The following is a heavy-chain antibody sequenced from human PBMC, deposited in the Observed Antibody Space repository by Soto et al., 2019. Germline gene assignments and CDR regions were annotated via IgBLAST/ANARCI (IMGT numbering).Heavy chain of an antibody. Sequence: SETLSLTCTVSGSSISSSSYYWGWIRQPPGKGLEWIGSIYYSGSTYYNPSLKSRVTISVDTSKNQFSLKLSSVTAADTAVYYCARRGVPAASSWFDPWGQGTLVT. CDR3: ARRGVPAASSWFDP. CDR2: IYYSGST. V-gene: IGHV4-39*01. D-gene: IGHD2-2*01. J-gene: IGHJ5*02. CDR1: GSSISSSSYY.